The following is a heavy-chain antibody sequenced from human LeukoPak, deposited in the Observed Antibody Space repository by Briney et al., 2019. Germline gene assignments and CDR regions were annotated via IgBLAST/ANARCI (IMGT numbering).Heavy chain of an antibody. V-gene: IGHV4-59*12. CDR1: GGSISSYY. D-gene: IGHD3-16*02. CDR2: IYYSGST. CDR3: AREGQALDY. J-gene: IGHJ4*02. Sequence: SETLSLTCTVSGGSISSYYWSWIRQPPGKGLGWIGYIYYSGSTNYNPSLKSRVTISVDTSKNQFSLKLSSVTAADTAVYYCAREGQALDYWGQGTLVTVSS.